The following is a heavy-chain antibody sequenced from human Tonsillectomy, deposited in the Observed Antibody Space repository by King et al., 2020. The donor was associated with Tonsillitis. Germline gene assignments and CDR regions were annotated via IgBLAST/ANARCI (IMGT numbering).Heavy chain of an antibody. CDR1: GGSVSGGAYY. Sequence: QLQESGPGLVKPSQTLSLTCTVAGGSVSGGAYYWSWIRQHPVRGLEWIWYIYDSENIYYNPSLKIRLIISVDTSKNQFSLKLSSVTVADTAVYYCGRYEGGVFDPWGQGTLVTVSS. CDR3: GRYEGGVFDP. V-gene: IGHV4-31*03. CDR2: IYDSENI. J-gene: IGHJ5*02. D-gene: IGHD2-15*01.